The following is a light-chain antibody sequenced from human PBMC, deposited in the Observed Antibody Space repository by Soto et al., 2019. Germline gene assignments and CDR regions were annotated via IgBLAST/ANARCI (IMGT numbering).Light chain of an antibody. Sequence: EIVLTQSPGTLSLSPGERATLSCRASQSVSSSYLAWYQQKPGQAPRLLIYGASSRATGIPDRFSGSGSGTDFTLTISRLEPEDFAVYYCQQYGSSWTFGQGTKVHI. CDR2: GAS. J-gene: IGKJ1*01. CDR3: QQYGSSWT. V-gene: IGKV3-20*01. CDR1: QSVSSSY.